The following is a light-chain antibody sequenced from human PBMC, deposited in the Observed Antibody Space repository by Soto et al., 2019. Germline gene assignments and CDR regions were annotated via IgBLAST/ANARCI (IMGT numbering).Light chain of an antibody. V-gene: IGKV1-5*01. CDR3: QQYNSFWT. CDR1: QSISSW. CDR2: DAS. J-gene: IGKJ1*01. Sequence: DIQMTQSPSTLSASVGDRVTITCRASQSISSWLAWYQQKPGKAPRHLIYDASYLERGVPSRFSGSGSGTEFTLTISDLQPDDLATYYCQQYNSFWTFGQGTKVEI.